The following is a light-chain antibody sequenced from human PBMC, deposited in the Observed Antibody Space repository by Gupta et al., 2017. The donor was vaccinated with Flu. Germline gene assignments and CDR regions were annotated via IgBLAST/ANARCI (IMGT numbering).Light chain of an antibody. CDR3: QHEGSSMRT. Sequence: EIVLTQSPGTLSLSPVERATLSCRASQSVSSSYLAWYQQKPGQAPRLLNYGASSRTTGIPDRFSGSGSGTDFTLTISRLEPEDFAVYYCQHEGSSMRTFGQGTKVEIK. V-gene: IGKV3-20*01. CDR2: GAS. J-gene: IGKJ1*01. CDR1: QSVSSSY.